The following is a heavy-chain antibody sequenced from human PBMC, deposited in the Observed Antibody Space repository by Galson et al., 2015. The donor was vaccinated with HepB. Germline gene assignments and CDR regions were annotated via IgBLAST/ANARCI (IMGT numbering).Heavy chain of an antibody. V-gene: IGHV3-21*01. Sequence: SLRLSCAASGFTFSSYSMNWVRQAPGKGLEWVSSISSSSSYIYYADSVKGRFTISRDNAKNSLYLQMNSLRAEDTAVYYCARDLPYYDILTGLDYYGMDVWGQGTTVTVSS. J-gene: IGHJ6*02. CDR1: GFTFSSYS. CDR2: ISSSSSYI. D-gene: IGHD3-9*01. CDR3: ARDLPYYDILTGLDYYGMDV.